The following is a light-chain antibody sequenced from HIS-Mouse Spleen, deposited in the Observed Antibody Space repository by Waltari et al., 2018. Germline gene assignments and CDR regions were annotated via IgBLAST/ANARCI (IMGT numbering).Light chain of an antibody. CDR3: QVWDSSSDHPV. V-gene: IGLV3-21*02. J-gene: IGLJ2*01. Sequence: SYVLTQPPSVSVAPGQPARITCGANNIGRKRGNGYQRKPGQAPVLVVYDDGDRPSGIPERFSGSNSGNTATLTISRVEAGDEADYYCQVWDSSSDHPVFGGGTKLTVL. CDR1: NIGRKR. CDR2: DDG.